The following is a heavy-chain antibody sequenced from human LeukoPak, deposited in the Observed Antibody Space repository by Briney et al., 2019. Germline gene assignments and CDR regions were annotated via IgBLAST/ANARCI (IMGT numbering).Heavy chain of an antibody. CDR2: IYTSGST. J-gene: IGHJ4*02. CDR1: GGSISSYY. CDR3: ARSRPPDSYCSSPSCYSVHFDY. Sequence: SETLSLTCTVSGGSISSYYWSWIRQPPGKGLEWMGYIYTSGSTNYNPSLKSRVTISADTSTTPSSLTLSSVTAADTAVYSCARSRPPDSYCSSPSCYSVHFDYWGQGTLVTVSS. D-gene: IGHD2-2*02. V-gene: IGHV4-4*09.